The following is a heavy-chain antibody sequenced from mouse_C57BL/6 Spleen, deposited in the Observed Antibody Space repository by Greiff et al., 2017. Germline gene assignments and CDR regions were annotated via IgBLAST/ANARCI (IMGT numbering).Heavy chain of an antibody. V-gene: IGHV1-69*01. D-gene: IGHD1-1*01. CDR1: GYTFTSYW. CDR3: ARDTTVVGDFDY. Sequence: QVQLQQPGAELVMPGASVKLSCKASGYTFTSYWMHWVKQRPGQGLEWIGEIDPSDSYTNYNQKFKGKSTLTVDKSSSTAYMQLSSLRSEDSAVYYCARDTTVVGDFDYWGQGTTLTVSS. J-gene: IGHJ2*01. CDR2: IDPSDSYT.